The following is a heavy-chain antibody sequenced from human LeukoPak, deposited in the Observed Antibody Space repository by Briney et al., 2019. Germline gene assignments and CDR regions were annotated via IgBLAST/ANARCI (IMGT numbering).Heavy chain of an antibody. CDR2: ISAYNGNT. J-gene: IGHJ4*02. V-gene: IGHV1-18*01. Sequence: ASVKVSCKASGYTFTSYGISWVRQAPGQGLEWMGWISAYNGNTNYAQKLQGRVTMTTDTSTSTADMELRSLRSDDTAVYYCASGGRTMVRGVLGFDYWGQGTLVTVSS. CDR1: GYTFTSYG. CDR3: ASGGRTMVRGVLGFDY. D-gene: IGHD3-10*01.